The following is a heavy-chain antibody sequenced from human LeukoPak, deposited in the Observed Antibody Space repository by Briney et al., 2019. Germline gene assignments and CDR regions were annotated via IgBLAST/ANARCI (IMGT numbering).Heavy chain of an antibody. D-gene: IGHD3-3*01. V-gene: IGHV3-7*01. CDR3: ARAYYDFWSGYPHYFDY. CDR2: IKQDGSEK. J-gene: IGHJ4*02. Sequence: GGSLRLSCAASGFTFSSYWMSWVRQAPGKGLEWVANIKQDGSEKYYVDSVKGRFTISGDNAKNSLYLQMNSLRAEDTAVYYCARAYYDFWSGYPHYFDYWGQGTLVTVSS. CDR1: GFTFSSYW.